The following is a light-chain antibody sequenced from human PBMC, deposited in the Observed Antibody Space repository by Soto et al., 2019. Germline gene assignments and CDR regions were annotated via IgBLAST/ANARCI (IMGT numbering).Light chain of an antibody. CDR2: AAS. V-gene: IGKV1-39*01. Sequence: DIQMTQSPSALSASVGDRVTITCRASQSISSYLTWYQQKPGKAPKLLIYAASSLQSGVPSRFSGSGSGTDFTLNIRSLQPEDFATYYCQQSYSTFITFGQGKRRE. J-gene: IGKJ5*01. CDR3: QQSYSTFIT. CDR1: QSISSY.